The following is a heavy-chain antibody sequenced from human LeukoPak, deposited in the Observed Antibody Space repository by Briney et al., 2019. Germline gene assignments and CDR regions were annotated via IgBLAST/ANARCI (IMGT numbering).Heavy chain of an antibody. V-gene: IGHV3-74*01. Sequence: GGSLRLSCAASGFTFSSYWMHWVRQAPGKGLVWVSRINSDGSSTNYAHSVKGRFTISRDNAKNTLHLQMNSLRAEDTAVYYCARGARGSGTASDYWGQGTLVTVSS. CDR3: ARGARGSGTASDY. CDR1: GFTFSSYW. D-gene: IGHD3-10*01. J-gene: IGHJ4*02. CDR2: INSDGSST.